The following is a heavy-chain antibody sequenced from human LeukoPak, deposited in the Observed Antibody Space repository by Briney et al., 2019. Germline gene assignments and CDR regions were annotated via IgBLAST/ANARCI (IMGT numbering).Heavy chain of an antibody. V-gene: IGHV4-38-2*02. CDR2: INHSGST. CDR3: ARGFESRPYGMDV. CDR1: GYSISSGYY. D-gene: IGHD3-9*01. J-gene: IGHJ6*02. Sequence: PSETLSLTCTVSGYSISSGYYWSWIRQPPGKGLEWIGEINHSGSTNYNPSLKSRVTISVDTSKNQFSLKLSSVTAADTAVYYCARGFESRPYGMDVWGQGTTVTVSS.